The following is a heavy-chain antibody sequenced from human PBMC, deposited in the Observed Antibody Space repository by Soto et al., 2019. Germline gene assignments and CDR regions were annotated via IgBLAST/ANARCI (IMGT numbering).Heavy chain of an antibody. Sequence: QVQLVQSGPEVKKPGASVKVSCKASGYTFTRYYMHWVRQAPGQGLEWMGIINPNGGSTSYAQKFQGRVTMTRDTSTSIVYMELSSLRSEDTAVYYCAREGGPYGGPYYFDYWGQGTLVTVSS. CDR2: INPNGGST. CDR3: AREGGPYGGPYYFDY. V-gene: IGHV1-46*03. CDR1: GYTFTRYY. J-gene: IGHJ4*02. D-gene: IGHD1-26*01.